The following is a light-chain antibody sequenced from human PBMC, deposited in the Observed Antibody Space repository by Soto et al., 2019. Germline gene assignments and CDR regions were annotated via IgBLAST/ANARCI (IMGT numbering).Light chain of an antibody. CDR2: DTN. CDR3: ATWDSSLSGFV. Sequence: QSVLTQPPSVSAAPGQKVTISCSGSGSNIGENYVSWYQQLPGTAPKLLIYDTNKRPSGIPDRFSGFKSGTSATLGITGLQTGDEADYYCATWDSSLSGFVFGSGTKLTVL. CDR1: GSNIGENY. V-gene: IGLV1-51*01. J-gene: IGLJ1*01.